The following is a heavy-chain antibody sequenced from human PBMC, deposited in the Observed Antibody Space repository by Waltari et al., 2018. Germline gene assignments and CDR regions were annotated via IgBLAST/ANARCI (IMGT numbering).Heavy chain of an antibody. CDR1: GFTSSLSW. D-gene: IGHD2-15*01. V-gene: IGHV3-74*01. CDR3: ATWKFCTGGSCYGWGY. CDR2: INADGRST. J-gene: IGHJ4*02. Sequence: EVQLVESGGGLVQPGGSLRLSCAASGFTSSLSWLHWVRQDPAKGWGWVARINADGRSTGYADSGRGRFTISRDNAKNTVYLQMNSLRADDSALYYCATWKFCTGGSCYGWGYWGQGTLVTVSS.